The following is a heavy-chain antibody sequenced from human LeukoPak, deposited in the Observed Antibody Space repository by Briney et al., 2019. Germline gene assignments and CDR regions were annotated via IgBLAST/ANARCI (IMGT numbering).Heavy chain of an antibody. J-gene: IGHJ4*02. Sequence: ASVKVSCKASGYTFTSYDINWVRQAAGQGLGWGGWMNPNSRNTGYAQKFQGRVTMTMNTAISTAYMELSSLRSDDTAVYYCARVYSDSSGYYVQGFDYWGQGTLVTVSS. D-gene: IGHD3-22*01. CDR3: ARVYSDSSGYYVQGFDY. CDR1: GYTFTSYD. V-gene: IGHV1-8*01. CDR2: MNPNSRNT.